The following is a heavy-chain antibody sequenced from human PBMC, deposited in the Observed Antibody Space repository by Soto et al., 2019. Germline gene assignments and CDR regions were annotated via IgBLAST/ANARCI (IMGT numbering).Heavy chain of an antibody. J-gene: IGHJ4*02. Sequence: QVVLLQSGAEVKEPGSSVRVSCQVTGSTFNNFAFSWVRQAPGHGPEWMGGIVVDSNTAEYSQRFQDRVTITADTSTDTLYMELGSLTFEDTAVYYCARAIKRWEVNYYFDFWGQGTLVTVSS. V-gene: IGHV1-69*06. CDR1: GSTFNNFA. D-gene: IGHD1-26*01. CDR3: ARAIKRWEVNYYFDF. CDR2: IVVDSNTA.